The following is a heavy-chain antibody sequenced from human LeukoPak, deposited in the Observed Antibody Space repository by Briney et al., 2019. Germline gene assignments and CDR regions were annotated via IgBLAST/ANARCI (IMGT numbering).Heavy chain of an antibody. CDR3: ARGVVAVPAATGQFDY. J-gene: IGHJ4*02. Sequence: SETLSLTCAVYGGSFSGYYWSWIRQPPGKGLEWIGEINHSGSTNYNPSLKSRVTISVDTSKNQFSLKLSSVTAADTAVYYCARGVVAVPAATGQFDYWGQGTLVTVSS. CDR2: INHSGST. D-gene: IGHD2-2*01. V-gene: IGHV4-34*01. CDR1: GGSFSGYY.